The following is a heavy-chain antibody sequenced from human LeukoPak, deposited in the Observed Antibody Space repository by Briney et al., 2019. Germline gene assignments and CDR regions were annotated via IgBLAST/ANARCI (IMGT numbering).Heavy chain of an antibody. Sequence: PSETLSLTCTVSGGSISSYYWNWIRQHPGKGLEWIGYIYYTGSTYFSPSLKSRVAISVDTSKSHFSLSLSSVTAADTAIYYCARGRGPEGFFDFWGQGTPVTVSS. D-gene: IGHD3-10*01. CDR3: ARGRGPEGFFDF. CDR1: GGSISSYY. J-gene: IGHJ4*02. V-gene: IGHV4-59*06. CDR2: IYYTGST.